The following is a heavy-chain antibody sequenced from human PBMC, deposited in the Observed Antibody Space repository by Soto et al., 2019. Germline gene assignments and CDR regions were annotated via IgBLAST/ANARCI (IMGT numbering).Heavy chain of an antibody. D-gene: IGHD4-17*01. V-gene: IGHV3-20*04. CDR1: GFSLDEYG. Sequence: EVQLVESGGGVVRPGGSLRLACAASGFSLDEYGMSWVRQAPGKGPEWVSGMHRNGATTGYADSAKGRFTMSRDDAKNSLYLQMNSLRAEDTAFYYCARDHRWGYVYGDSGDSWGHGTLVTVSS. J-gene: IGHJ5*01. CDR2: MHRNGATT. CDR3: ARDHRWGYVYGDSGDS.